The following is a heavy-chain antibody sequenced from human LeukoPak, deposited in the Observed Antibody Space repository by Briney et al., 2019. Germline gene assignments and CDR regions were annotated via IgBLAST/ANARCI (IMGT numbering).Heavy chain of an antibody. CDR2: ISSSGGVT. CDR1: GFIFSNTE. Sequence: GGSLRLSCTVSGFIFSNTEMSWVRQAPGKGLEWVSFISSSGGVTNYADSVKGRFTISRDNAKKSLYLQMNSLTAEDTAVYYCARPALYLHGDFPRVWGRGTTVIVSS. J-gene: IGHJ6*04. CDR3: ARPALYLHGDFPRV. D-gene: IGHD4-17*01. V-gene: IGHV3-11*06.